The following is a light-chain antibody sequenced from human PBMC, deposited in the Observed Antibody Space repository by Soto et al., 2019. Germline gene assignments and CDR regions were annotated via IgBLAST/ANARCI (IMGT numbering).Light chain of an antibody. J-gene: IGLJ1*01. V-gene: IGLV2-23*02. CDR2: EVS. CDR3: CSYATSSFV. CDR1: SSDVGGYNL. Sequence: QSALTQPASGSGSPGQSITISCSGTSSDVGGYNLVSWYQQHPGRAPKLLIYEVSQRPSGVSSRFSGSKSGNTATLTISGVQPEDEADYRCCSYATSSFVFGTGTKVTVL.